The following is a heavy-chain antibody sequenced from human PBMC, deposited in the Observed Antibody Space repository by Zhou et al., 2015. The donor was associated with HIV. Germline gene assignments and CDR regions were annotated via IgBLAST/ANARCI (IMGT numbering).Heavy chain of an antibody. CDR1: GFTFGDYT. Sequence: EVQLVESGGGLVKPGRSLRLSCTASGFTFGDYTMSWFRQAPGKGLEWVGFIRSEAYDGTTEYAASVKGRFSISRDDSKGIAYLQMNSLKTEDTAVYYCTRRGWIHLWLGAFDIWGQGTMVTVSS. D-gene: IGHD5-18*01. CDR2: IRSEAYDGTT. V-gene: IGHV3-49*05. J-gene: IGHJ3*02. CDR3: TRRGWIHLWLGAFDI.